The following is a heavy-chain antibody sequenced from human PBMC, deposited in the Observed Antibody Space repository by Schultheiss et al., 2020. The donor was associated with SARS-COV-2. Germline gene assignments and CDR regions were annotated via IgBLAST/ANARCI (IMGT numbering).Heavy chain of an antibody. CDR3: ARCSLFGYMDV. D-gene: IGHD3-10*02. CDR1: GGSISSYY. CDR2: IYYSGST. Sequence: GSLRLSCTVSGGSISSYYWSWIRQPPGKGLEWIGYIYYSGSTNYNPSLKSRVTISVDTSKNQFSLKLSSVTAADTAVYYCARCSLFGYMDVWGKGTTVTVSS. J-gene: IGHJ6*03. V-gene: IGHV4-59*01.